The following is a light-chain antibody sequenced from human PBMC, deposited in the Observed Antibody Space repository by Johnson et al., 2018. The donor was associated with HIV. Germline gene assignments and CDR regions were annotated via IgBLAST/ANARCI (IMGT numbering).Light chain of an antibody. J-gene: IGLJ1*01. CDR2: DNH. CDR3: GAWDSTLSGGLYV. CDR1: SSNIGNNY. V-gene: IGLV1-51*01. Sequence: QSVLTQPPSVSAAPGQKVTISCSGSSSNIGNNYVSWYQQLPGTAPKLLIYDNHKRPSGIPDRFSGSKSGTSVTLAITGLQTGDEADYYCGAWDSTLSGGLYVFGTGTKVTVL.